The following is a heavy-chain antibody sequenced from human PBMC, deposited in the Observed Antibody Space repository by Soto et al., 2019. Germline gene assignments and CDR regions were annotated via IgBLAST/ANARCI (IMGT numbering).Heavy chain of an antibody. J-gene: IGHJ3*01. CDR3: ARFYGLDAFDF. CDR2: IYYSGST. Sequence: PSETLSLTCTVSGASISNSYWSWIRQPPGKGLEWIGYIYYSGSTNYNPSLKSRVTISVDTSKNQFSLKLSSVTAADTAVYYCARFYGLDAFDFWGQGTMVTVSS. V-gene: IGHV4-59*08. CDR1: GASISNSY. D-gene: IGHD4-17*01.